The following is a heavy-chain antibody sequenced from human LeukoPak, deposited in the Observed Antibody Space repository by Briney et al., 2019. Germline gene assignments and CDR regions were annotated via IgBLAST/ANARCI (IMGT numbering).Heavy chain of an antibody. D-gene: IGHD1-26*01. V-gene: IGHV4-39*01. CDR1: GASISGSGYY. J-gene: IGHJ4*02. CDR2: IYSSGST. CDR3: AKSGGYGLIDY. Sequence: SETLSLTCTVSGASISGSGYYWGWIRQPPGKGLEWIGSIYSSGSTYYNASLQSRATISIETSKNQISLRLNSVTAADTAMYYCAKSGGYGLIDYWGQGTLVTVSS.